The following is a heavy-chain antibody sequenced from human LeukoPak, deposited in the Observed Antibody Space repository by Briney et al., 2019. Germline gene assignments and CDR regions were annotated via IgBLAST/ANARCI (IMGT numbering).Heavy chain of an antibody. CDR2: ISHDGKER. CDR1: GFTFSNYA. V-gene: IGHV3-30*18. Sequence: PGRSLRLSCVVSGFTFSNYAMHWVRQAPGKGLEWAAAISHDGKERYYGDPVKGRFTISRDNSKNTLYLQMNNMRAEDTATYYCAKGVYGSRSTSFADFWGQGTLVTVSS. D-gene: IGHD3-10*01. CDR3: AKGVYGSRSTSFADF. J-gene: IGHJ4*02.